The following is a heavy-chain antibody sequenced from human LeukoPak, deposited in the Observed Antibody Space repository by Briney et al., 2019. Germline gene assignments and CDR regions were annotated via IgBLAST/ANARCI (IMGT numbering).Heavy chain of an antibody. CDR3: VRRLGGDGYDM. J-gene: IGHJ3*02. CDR2: IHYSGSI. CDR1: GASISSSSSF. V-gene: IGHV4-39*01. Sequence: PSETLSLTCTVSGASISSSSSFWSWIRQPPGKGLEWIGNIHYSGSIYNNPSLKSRVTISIDRSNNQFSLKLSSVTAADTAVYYCVRRLGGDGYDMWGQGTMVTVSS.